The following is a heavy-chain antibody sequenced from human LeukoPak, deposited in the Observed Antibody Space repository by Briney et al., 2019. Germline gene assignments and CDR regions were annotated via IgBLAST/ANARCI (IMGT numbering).Heavy chain of an antibody. CDR3: AREIKGSYVDY. CDR1: GYTFTSYD. D-gene: IGHD1-26*01. Sequence: ASVKVPRKASGYTFTSYDINWVRQATGQGLEWMGWMNPNSGNTGYAQKFQGRVTMTRNTSISTAYMELSSLRSEDTAVYYCAREIKGSYVDYWGQGTLVTVSS. J-gene: IGHJ4*02. CDR2: MNPNSGNT. V-gene: IGHV1-8*01.